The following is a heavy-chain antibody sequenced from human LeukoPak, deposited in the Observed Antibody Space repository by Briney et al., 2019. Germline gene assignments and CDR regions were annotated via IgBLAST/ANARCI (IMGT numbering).Heavy chain of an antibody. J-gene: IGHJ4*02. CDR1: GGSINNDNYY. D-gene: IGHD3-16*01. CDR2: IYYSGGT. V-gene: IGHV4-39*01. CDR3: ARRPVYDYVWGSHGDY. Sequence: SETLSLTCTVSGGSINNDNYYWSWIRQPPGKGLEWIGTIYYSGGTYYNPSPKSRVTISVDTSKNQFSLKLSSVTAADTAVYYCARRPVYDYVWGSHGDYWGQGTLVTVSS.